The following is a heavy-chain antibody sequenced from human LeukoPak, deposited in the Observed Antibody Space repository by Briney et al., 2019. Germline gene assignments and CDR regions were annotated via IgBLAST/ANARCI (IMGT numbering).Heavy chain of an antibody. CDR1: GFTFSIYW. J-gene: IGHJ4*02. Sequence: PGGSLRLSCTASGFTFSIYWMSWVRQAPGKGPEWVANIKYDGNEMYYVDSVKGRFSISRDNAKNSLYLQMNNLRVEDTAVYYCARPSYNSGSFFDYWGQGSLVTVS. V-gene: IGHV3-7*01. CDR2: IKYDGNEM. CDR3: ARPSYNSGSFFDY. D-gene: IGHD3-10*01.